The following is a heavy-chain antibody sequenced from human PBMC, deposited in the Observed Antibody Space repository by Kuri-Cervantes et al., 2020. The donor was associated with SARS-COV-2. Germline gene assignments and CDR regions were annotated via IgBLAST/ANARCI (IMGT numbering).Heavy chain of an antibody. CDR1: GFTFSSYS. CDR3: ARRIRIAARPHYMDV. D-gene: IGHD6-6*01. V-gene: IGHV3-30*02. J-gene: IGHJ6*03. Sequence: GGSLRLSCTASGFTFSSYSMNWVRQAPGKGLEWVAFIRYDGSNKYYADSVKGRFTISRDNAKNSLYLQMNSLRAEDTAVYYCARRIRIAARPHYMDVWGKGTTVTVSS. CDR2: IRYDGSNK.